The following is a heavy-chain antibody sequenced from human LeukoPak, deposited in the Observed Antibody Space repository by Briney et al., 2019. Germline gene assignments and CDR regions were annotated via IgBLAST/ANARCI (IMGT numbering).Heavy chain of an antibody. CDR1: GFTFSSYG. J-gene: IGHJ4*02. CDR2: IRYDGSNQ. V-gene: IGHV3-30*02. Sequence: GGSLRLSCAASGFTFSSYGMHWVRQAPGKGLGWVAFIRYDGSNQYYADSVKGRFTISRDNSKNTLYLQMNSLRAEDTAVYYCAKERDTAMVTIDYWGQGTLVTVSS. D-gene: IGHD5-18*01. CDR3: AKERDTAMVTIDY.